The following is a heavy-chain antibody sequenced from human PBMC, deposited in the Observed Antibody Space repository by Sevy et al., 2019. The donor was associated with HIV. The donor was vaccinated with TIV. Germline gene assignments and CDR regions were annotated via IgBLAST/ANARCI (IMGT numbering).Heavy chain of an antibody. CDR2: LSFGCGEI. V-gene: IGHV3-23*01. Sequence: GGSLRLSCAASGFTFSKYSMSWVRQPPGKGLEWVSTLSFGCGEINYADSVKGRFTISRDNSKSSVYLQMNNLRPEDTAVYYCAREGCSKPHDYWGQGTLVTVSS. J-gene: IGHJ4*02. D-gene: IGHD2-2*01. CDR1: GFTFSKYS. CDR3: AREGCSKPHDY.